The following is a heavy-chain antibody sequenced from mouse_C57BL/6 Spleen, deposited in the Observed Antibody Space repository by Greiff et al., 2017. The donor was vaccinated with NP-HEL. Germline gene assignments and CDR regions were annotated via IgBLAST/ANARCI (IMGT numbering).Heavy chain of an antibody. Sequence: VMLVESGAELVKPGASVKMSCKASGYTFTTYPIEWMKQNHGKSLEWIGNFHPYNDDTKYNEKFKGKATLTVEKSSSTVYLELSRLTSDDSAVYYCARRDDYDGGGAMDYWGQGTSVTVSS. CDR1: GYTFTTYP. D-gene: IGHD2-4*01. J-gene: IGHJ4*01. V-gene: IGHV1-47*01. CDR2: FHPYNDDT. CDR3: ARRDDYDGGGAMDY.